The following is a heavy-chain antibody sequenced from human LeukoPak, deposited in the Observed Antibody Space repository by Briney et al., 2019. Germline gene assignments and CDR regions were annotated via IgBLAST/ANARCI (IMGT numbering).Heavy chain of an antibody. V-gene: IGHV4-4*07. J-gene: IGHJ6*03. CDR2: IYSSGST. CDR1: GGSISSYY. Sequence: SETLSLTCTVSGGSISSYYWTWIRQTAGKGLEWIGRIYSSGSTNYNPSLKSRVTMSVDTSKNHFSLKLSSATAADTAVYYCASETRPLYYMDVWGTGTTVTVSS. CDR3: ASETRPLYYMDV. D-gene: IGHD6-6*01.